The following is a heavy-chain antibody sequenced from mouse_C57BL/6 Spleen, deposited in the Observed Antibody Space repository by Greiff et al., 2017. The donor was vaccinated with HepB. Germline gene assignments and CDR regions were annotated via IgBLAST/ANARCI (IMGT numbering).Heavy chain of an antibody. CDR1: GYTFPSYW. CDR2: INPSNGGT. D-gene: IGHD1-1*01. J-gene: IGHJ2*01. V-gene: IGHV1-53*01. Sequence: GQLQQPGTELVKPGASVKLSCKASGYTFPSYWMHWVKQRPGQGLEWIGNINPSNGGTNYNEKSKSKATLTVDKSSSKAYMQLSSLTSEDSAVYYCARGGGSSSYYFGYWGKGTTLTVSS. CDR3: ARGGGSSSYYFGY.